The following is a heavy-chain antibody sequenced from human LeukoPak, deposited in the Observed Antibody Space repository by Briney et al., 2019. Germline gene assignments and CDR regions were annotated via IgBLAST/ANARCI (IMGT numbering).Heavy chain of an antibody. D-gene: IGHD6-13*01. Sequence: PGRSLRLSCASSGFPFSSYGMHWVRQAPGKGLEWVSCISYDGVNEYYADSVKGRFTISGDNSKNTLYLQMNSLRGDDTGMYFCAKDSSTSNYYYGLDVWGQGTTVTVSS. CDR1: GFPFSSYG. CDR2: ISYDGVNE. J-gene: IGHJ6*02. V-gene: IGHV3-30*18. CDR3: AKDSSTSNYYYGLDV.